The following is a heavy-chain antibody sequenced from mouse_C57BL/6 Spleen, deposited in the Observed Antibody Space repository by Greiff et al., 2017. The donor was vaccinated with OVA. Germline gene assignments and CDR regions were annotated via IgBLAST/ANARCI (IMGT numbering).Heavy chain of an antibody. J-gene: IGHJ1*03. Sequence: EVQGVESGGGLVQPGGSLSLSCAASGFTFTDYYMSWVRQPPGKALEWLGFIRNKANGYTTEYSVSVKGRFTISRDKSQSILYLQMNALRAEDSATDYCARSHIATEVADWYFDVWGTGTTVTVSS. V-gene: IGHV7-3*01. CDR2: IRNKANGYTT. CDR1: GFTFTDYY. CDR3: ARSHIATEVADWYFDV. D-gene: IGHD1-1*01.